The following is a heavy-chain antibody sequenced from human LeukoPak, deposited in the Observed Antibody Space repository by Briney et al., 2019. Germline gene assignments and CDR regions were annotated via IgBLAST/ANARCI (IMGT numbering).Heavy chain of an antibody. CDR1: GYTFTSYY. CDR2: INPSGGST. V-gene: IGHV1-46*01. Sequence: ASVKVSCKASGYTFTSYYMHWVRQAPGQGLEWMGIINPSGGSTSYAQKFQGRVTMTRDTSTSTVYMELSSLRSEDTAVYYCARGPLGYCSGGSCYSSPDLDYGMDVWGQGTTVTVSS. D-gene: IGHD2-15*01. J-gene: IGHJ6*02. CDR3: ARGPLGYCSGGSCYSSPDLDYGMDV.